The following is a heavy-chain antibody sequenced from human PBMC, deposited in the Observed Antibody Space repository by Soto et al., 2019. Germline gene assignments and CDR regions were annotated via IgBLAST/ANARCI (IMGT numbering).Heavy chain of an antibody. CDR3: ARGAQGFFPVSGIYFYFDH. Sequence: GASVKVSCKTSAYICIDHLIHWVRQSPGQGLQWVGWVHPASGGTNVAQAFQDRVTMTADTSITTAYMDLARLRPDDTAIFYCARGAQGFFPVSGIYFYFDHWGQGTPVTVSS. CDR1: AYICIDHL. CDR2: VHPASGGT. D-gene: IGHD3-22*01. J-gene: IGHJ4*02. V-gene: IGHV1-2*02.